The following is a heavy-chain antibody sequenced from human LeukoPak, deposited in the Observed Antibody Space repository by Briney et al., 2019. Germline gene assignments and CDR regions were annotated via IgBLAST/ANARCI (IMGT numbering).Heavy chain of an antibody. J-gene: IGHJ4*02. V-gene: IGHV1-69*01. CDR1: GGTLSSYA. Sequence: GSSVKVSCKASGGTLSSYAISWVRRAPGQGLEWMGGIIPIFGTANYAQKFQGRVTITADESTSTAYMELSSLRSEDTAVYYCARDDCGGDCYLGYWGQGTLVTVSS. CDR3: ARDDCGGDCYLGY. D-gene: IGHD2-21*02. CDR2: IIPIFGTA.